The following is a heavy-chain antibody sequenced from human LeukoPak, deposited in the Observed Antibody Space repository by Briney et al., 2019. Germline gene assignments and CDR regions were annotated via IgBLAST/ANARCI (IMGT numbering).Heavy chain of an antibody. CDR2: INAGNGNT. CDR1: GYTFTSYA. J-gene: IGHJ4*02. V-gene: IGHV1-3*01. D-gene: IGHD6-19*01. Sequence: ASVKVSCKASGYTFTSYAMHWVRQAPGQRLEWMGWINAGNGNTKYSQKFQGRVTITRDTSASTAYMGLSSLRSEDTAVYYCARVGYSSGWFDYWGQGTLVTVSS. CDR3: ARVGYSSGWFDY.